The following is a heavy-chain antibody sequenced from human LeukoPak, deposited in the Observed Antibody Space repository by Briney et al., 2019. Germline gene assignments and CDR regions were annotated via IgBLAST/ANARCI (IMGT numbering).Heavy chain of an antibody. CDR2: MNPNSGNT. J-gene: IGHJ5*02. Sequence: ASVKVSCKASGYTFTSYDINWVRQAPGQGLEWMGWMNPNSGNTGYAQKFQGRVTMTRNTSISTAYMELSSLRSEDTAVYYCARGLRFLEWLFPTKRSNWFDPWGQGTLVTVSS. CDR3: ARGLRFLEWLFPTKRSNWFDP. CDR1: GYTFTSYD. V-gene: IGHV1-8*01. D-gene: IGHD3-3*01.